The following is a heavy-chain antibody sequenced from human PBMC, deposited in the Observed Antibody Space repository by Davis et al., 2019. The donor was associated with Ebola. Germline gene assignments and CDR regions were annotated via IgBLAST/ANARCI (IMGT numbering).Heavy chain of an antibody. J-gene: IGHJ3*02. CDR3: ASGYCGGDCYAFDI. D-gene: IGHD2-21*01. V-gene: IGHV1-18*01. Sequence: ASVKVSCKASGYTFTTYRIDWVRQAPGQGLEWMGWINPYNGNTNFAQKFQGRVTMTTDTSTSTAYMELRSLRSDDTAVYYCASGYCGGDCYAFDIWGQGTMVTVSS. CDR1: GYTFTTYR. CDR2: INPYNGNT.